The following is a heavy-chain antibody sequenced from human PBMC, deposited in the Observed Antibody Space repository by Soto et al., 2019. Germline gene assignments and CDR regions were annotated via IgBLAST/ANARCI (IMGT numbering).Heavy chain of an antibody. CDR3: ARDNGDYYFDY. CDR1: GYTFTSYA. CDR2: INAGNGNT. J-gene: IGHJ4*02. D-gene: IGHD4-17*01. V-gene: IGHV1-3*01. Sequence: QVQLVQSGAEVKKPGASVKVSCKASGYTFTSYAMHWVRQAPGQRLEWMGWINAGNGNTKYSQKCQGRVTITRDTSASTAYMELSSLRSEDTAVYYCARDNGDYYFDYWGQGTLVTVSS.